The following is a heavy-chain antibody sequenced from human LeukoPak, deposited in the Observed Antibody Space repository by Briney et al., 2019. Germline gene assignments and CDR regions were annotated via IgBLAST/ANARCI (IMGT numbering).Heavy chain of an antibody. J-gene: IGHJ3*02. CDR3: ATPYSGGYHGLDI. CDR2: IYYSGST. V-gene: IGHV4-39*01. D-gene: IGHD1-26*01. CDR1: GGSISSSTYY. Sequence: PSETLSLTCTVSGGSISSSTYYWGWIRQPPGKGLEWIGSIYYSGSTYYNPSLKSRVSISVDTSKNQFSLKLNSVTAADTAVYYCATPYSGGYHGLDIWGQGTMVTVSS.